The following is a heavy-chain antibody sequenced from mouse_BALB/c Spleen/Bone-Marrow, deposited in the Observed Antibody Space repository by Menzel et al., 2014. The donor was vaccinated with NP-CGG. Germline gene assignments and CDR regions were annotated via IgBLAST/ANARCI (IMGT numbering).Heavy chain of an antibody. CDR3: ARRASPTGPMDY. V-gene: IGHV5-17*02. J-gene: IGHJ4*01. CDR2: ISSGSSTI. D-gene: IGHD1-1*01. Sequence: EVQLVESGGGLVQPGGSRELSCAASGFTFSNFGMHWVRQAPEKGLEWVAYISSGSSTIYYADTVKGRFTISRDNPKNTLFLQMTSLRSEDTAMYYCARRASPTGPMDYWGQGTSVTVSS. CDR1: GFTFSNFG.